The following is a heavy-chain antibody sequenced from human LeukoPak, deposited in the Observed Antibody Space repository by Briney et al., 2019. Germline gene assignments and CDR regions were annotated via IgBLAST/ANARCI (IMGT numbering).Heavy chain of an antibody. CDR3: ARGYYDFWSGPSDAFDT. J-gene: IGHJ3*02. CDR1: GGSISSYY. V-gene: IGHV4-59*01. Sequence: SETLSLTCTVSGGSISSYYWSWIRQPPGKGLEWIGYIYYSGSTNYNPSLKSRVTISVDTSKNQFSLKLGSVTAADTAVYYCARGYYDFWSGPSDAFDTWGQGTMVTVSS. CDR2: IYYSGST. D-gene: IGHD3-3*01.